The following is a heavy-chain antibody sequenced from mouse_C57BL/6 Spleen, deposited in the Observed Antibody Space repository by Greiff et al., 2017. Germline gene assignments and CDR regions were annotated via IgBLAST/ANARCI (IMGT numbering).Heavy chain of an antibody. CDR2: IDPEDGDT. CDR1: GFNFKDYY. D-gene: IGHD2-4*01. V-gene: IGHV14-1*01. J-gene: IGHJ2*01. CDR3: TWRLRYYYAY. Sequence: EVQLQQSGAELVRPGASVKLSCTASGFNFKDYYMHWVKQRPEQGLEWIGRIDPEDGDTEYAPKFQGKATMTVDTSSNTAYLQLSSLTSEDTAVYYYTWRLRYYYAYGCQGTAPTVTS.